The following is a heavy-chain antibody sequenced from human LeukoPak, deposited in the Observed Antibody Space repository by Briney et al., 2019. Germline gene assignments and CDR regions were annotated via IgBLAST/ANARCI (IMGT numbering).Heavy chain of an antibody. V-gene: IGHV3-23*01. CDR1: GFTSIAYA. D-gene: IGHD3-16*01. CDR2: ISGGGVTT. J-gene: IGHJ6*02. CDR3: ARNQQLGGHSYYYYGMDV. Sequence: PAGSLRLSCVGSGFTSIAYALTWARQAPGKGLEWVSGISGGGVTTYYADSVKGRFTISRDNSKNTLYLQMNSLRADDTAIYYCARNQQLGGHSYYYYGMDVWGQGTTVTVSS.